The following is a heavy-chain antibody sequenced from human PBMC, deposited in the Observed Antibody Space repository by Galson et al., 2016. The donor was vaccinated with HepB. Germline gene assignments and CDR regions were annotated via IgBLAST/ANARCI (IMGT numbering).Heavy chain of an antibody. D-gene: IGHD3-3*01. CDR1: AFTFSTSG. Sequence: SLRLSCAASAFTFSTSGMHWVRQAPGKGLEWVAVISDDGRHNYYRDSLRGRFTISRDNSKNTLYLQMNSLRVEDTAVYYCAKGPNYDYWRGFLTQYNGMDAWGQGTTVIVSS. CDR3: AKGPNYDYWRGFLTQYNGMDA. V-gene: IGHV3-30*18. CDR2: ISDDGRHN. J-gene: IGHJ6*02.